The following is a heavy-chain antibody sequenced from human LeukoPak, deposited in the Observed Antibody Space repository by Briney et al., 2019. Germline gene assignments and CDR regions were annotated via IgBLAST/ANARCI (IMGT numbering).Heavy chain of an antibody. Sequence: ESGPALVKPTQTLTLTCTFSGFSLSTSGMRVSWIRQPLGKALEWLARIDWDDDKFYSTSLKTRLTISKDTSKNQVVLTMTNMDPVDTAIYYCARRTSSSFYFDYWGQGTLVTVSS. J-gene: IGHJ4*02. CDR2: IDWDDDK. CDR1: GFSLSTSGMR. D-gene: IGHD6-6*01. CDR3: ARRTSSSFYFDY. V-gene: IGHV2-70*04.